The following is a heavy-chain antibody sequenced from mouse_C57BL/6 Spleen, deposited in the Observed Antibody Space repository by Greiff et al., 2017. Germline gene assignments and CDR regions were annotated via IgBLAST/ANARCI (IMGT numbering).Heavy chain of an antibody. CDR2: IHPNSGST. D-gene: IGHD2-3*01. CDR3: ARDADGNLAWFAY. CDR1: GYTFTSYW. V-gene: IGHV1-64*01. Sequence: QVQLQQPGAELVKPGASVKLSCKASGYTFTSYWMHWVKQRPGQGLEWIGMIHPNSGSTKYNEKFKSKATLTVDKSSSTAYMQLSSLTSEDSAVXSCARDADGNLAWFAYWGQGTLVTVSA. J-gene: IGHJ3*01.